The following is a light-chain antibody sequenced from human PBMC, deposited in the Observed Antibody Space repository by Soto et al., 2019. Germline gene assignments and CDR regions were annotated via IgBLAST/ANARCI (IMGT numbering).Light chain of an antibody. CDR3: QQPSNWPPWT. J-gene: IGKJ1*01. V-gene: IGKV3-11*01. CDR1: QSVSSY. Sequence: EIVLTQSPATLSLSPGERATLSCRASQSVSSYLAWYQQKPGQAPRLLIYDASNRATGIPARFSGSGSGTDFPLTISSLEPEDFAVYYCQQPSNWPPWTFGQGTMVAIK. CDR2: DAS.